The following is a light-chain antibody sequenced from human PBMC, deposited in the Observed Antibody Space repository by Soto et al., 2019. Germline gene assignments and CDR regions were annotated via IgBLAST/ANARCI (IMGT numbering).Light chain of an antibody. CDR1: SGHNSYS. CDR3: QTWGTGFKV. Sequence: QLVLTQSPSASASLGASVKLTCTLSSGHNSYSIAWHQQQPEKGPRYLMRLTSDGSHVKGDGIPDRFSGSSSGAERYLTISSLQSEDEADYYCQTWGTGFKVFGGGTKLTVL. V-gene: IGLV4-69*01. J-gene: IGLJ3*02. CDR2: LTSDGSH.